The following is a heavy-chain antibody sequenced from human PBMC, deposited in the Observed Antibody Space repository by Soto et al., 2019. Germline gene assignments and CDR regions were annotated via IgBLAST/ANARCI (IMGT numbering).Heavy chain of an antibody. D-gene: IGHD6-19*01. V-gene: IGHV4-30-4*01. Sequence: QVQLQESGPGLVKPSQTLSLTCTVSGGSISSGDYYWSWIRQPPGKGLEWIGYIYYSGSTDYNPFRKSRVTISVDTSNNQFSLKLSSVTAADTAVYYCAHDSSGRAFDIWGQLTMVTVSS. J-gene: IGHJ3*02. CDR2: IYYSGST. CDR3: AHDSSGRAFDI. CDR1: GGSISSGDYY.